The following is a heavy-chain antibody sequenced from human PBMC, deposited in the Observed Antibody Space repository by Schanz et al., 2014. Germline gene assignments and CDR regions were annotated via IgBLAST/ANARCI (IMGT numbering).Heavy chain of an antibody. V-gene: IGHV7-4-1*02. CDR2: IHTVTGNP. CDR3: ATEGPRSSWPPHFSY. D-gene: IGHD6-13*01. Sequence: QGQLVQSESELKKPGASVRVSCKASGYTFTRFGMNWVRQAPGQGLEWMGWIHTVTGNPTYAQDFTGRFVFSLDTSVSTAYLQINSLLAEDTAIYYCATEGPRSSWPPHFSYWGQGTLVTVSP. J-gene: IGHJ4*02. CDR1: GYTFTRFG.